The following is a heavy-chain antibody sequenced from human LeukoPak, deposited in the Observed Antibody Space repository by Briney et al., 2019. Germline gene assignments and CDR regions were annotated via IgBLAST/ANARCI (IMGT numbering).Heavy chain of an antibody. CDR1: GFTFSSYS. V-gene: IGHV3-23*01. J-gene: IGHJ4*02. Sequence: PGGSLRLSCAASGFTFSSYSMNWVRQAPGKGLEWVSAISGSGGSTYYADSVKGRFTISRDNSKNTLYLQMNSLRAEDTAVYYCAKSASGSYYSLDYWGQGTLVTVSS. CDR3: AKSASGSYYSLDY. CDR2: ISGSGGST. D-gene: IGHD1-26*01.